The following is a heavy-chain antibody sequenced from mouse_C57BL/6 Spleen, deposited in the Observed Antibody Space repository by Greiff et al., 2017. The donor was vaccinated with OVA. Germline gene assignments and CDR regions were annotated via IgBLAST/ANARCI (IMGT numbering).Heavy chain of an antibody. V-gene: IGHV1-85*01. Sequence: QVQLQQSGPELVKPGASVKLSCKASGYTFTSYDINWVKQRPGQGLEWIGWIYPRDGSTKYNEKFKGKATLTVDTSSSTAYMELHSLTSEDSAVYFCARHYDYDGGYFDVWGTGTTVTVSS. CDR2: IYPRDGST. J-gene: IGHJ1*03. CDR1: GYTFTSYD. CDR3: ARHYDYDGGYFDV. D-gene: IGHD2-4*01.